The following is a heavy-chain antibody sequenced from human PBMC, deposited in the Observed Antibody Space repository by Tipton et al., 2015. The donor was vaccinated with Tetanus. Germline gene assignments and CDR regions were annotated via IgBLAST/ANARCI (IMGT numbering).Heavy chain of an antibody. V-gene: IGHV3-7*03. Sequence: SLRLSCAASGFDFRSDWMTWVRQAPGKGLEWVANIKQDGNEKYHVDSVKGRFTISRDNGKNSLFLQMTSLRAEDTAMYYCRAGSWLGGPGTLVTASS. CDR2: IKQDGNEK. D-gene: IGHD5-18*01. CDR3: RAGSWL. CDR1: GFDFRSDW. J-gene: IGHJ4*02.